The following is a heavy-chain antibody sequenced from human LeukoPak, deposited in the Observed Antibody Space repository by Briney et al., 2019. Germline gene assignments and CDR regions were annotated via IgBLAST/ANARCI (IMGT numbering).Heavy chain of an antibody. CDR2: IYPGDSDT. CDR3: ATALFSSTWYAGSDY. Sequence: GESLKISCEGSGYSFTSYWIAWVRQMPGKGLEWMGIIYPGDSDTRYSPSFQGQVTISADKSINTAYLQWSSLKASDTAMYYCATALFSSTWYAGSDYWGQGTLVTVSS. D-gene: IGHD6-13*01. J-gene: IGHJ4*02. V-gene: IGHV5-51*01. CDR1: GYSFTSYW.